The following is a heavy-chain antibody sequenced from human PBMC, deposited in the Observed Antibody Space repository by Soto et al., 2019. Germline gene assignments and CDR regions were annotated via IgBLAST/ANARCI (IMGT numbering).Heavy chain of an antibody. CDR1: GYTFTGYY. CDR3: ARDRDTAMVSNWFDP. Sequence: GASVKVSCKASGYTFTGYYMHWVRQAPGQGLGWMGWINPNSGGTNYAQKFQGWVTMTRDTSISTAYMELSRLRSDDTAVYYCARDRDTAMVSNWFDPWGQGTLVTVSS. J-gene: IGHJ5*02. V-gene: IGHV1-2*04. CDR2: INPNSGGT. D-gene: IGHD5-18*01.